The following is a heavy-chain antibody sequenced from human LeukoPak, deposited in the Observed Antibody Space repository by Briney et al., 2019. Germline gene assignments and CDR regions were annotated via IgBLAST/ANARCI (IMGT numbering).Heavy chain of an antibody. CDR2: ISGSGGST. Sequence: GGSLRLSCAASGFTFSSYAMSWVRQAPGKGLEWVSAISGSGGSTYYADSVKGRFTISRDNAKNPLYLQMNSLRAEDTAVYYCARDTDTAMVQYYYYYMDVWGKGTTVTVSS. V-gene: IGHV3-23*01. CDR1: GFTFSSYA. J-gene: IGHJ6*03. D-gene: IGHD5-18*01. CDR3: ARDTDTAMVQYYYYYMDV.